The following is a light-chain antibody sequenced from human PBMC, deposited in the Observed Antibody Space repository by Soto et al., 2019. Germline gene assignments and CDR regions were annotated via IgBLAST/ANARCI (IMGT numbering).Light chain of an antibody. CDR1: QSVSSN. Sequence: EIVMTQSPATLSVSPGERASLSCRASQSVSSNLAWYQQKPGQAPRLLIYGASTSATGIPARFSGSGSGTEFTLTISSLQSEDFAVYYCQQYYNWPPLTFGGGTKVEIK. J-gene: IGKJ4*01. CDR3: QQYYNWPPLT. CDR2: GAS. V-gene: IGKV3-15*01.